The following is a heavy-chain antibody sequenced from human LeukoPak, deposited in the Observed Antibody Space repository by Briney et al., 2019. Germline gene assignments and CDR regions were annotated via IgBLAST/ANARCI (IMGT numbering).Heavy chain of an antibody. V-gene: IGHV3-30*18. J-gene: IGHJ4*02. CDR1: GFSFSDYN. D-gene: IGHD6-19*01. CDR2: ISYNGINE. Sequence: GGSLRLSCAASGFSFSDYNMHWVGQAPGKGLEWMAVISYNGINEYCADSVKGRFTISRDNSKSTLLLQMNSLRAEDTAAYYCAKVRWDNSGWYYLDSWGQGTLVTVSS. CDR3: AKVRWDNSGWYYLDS.